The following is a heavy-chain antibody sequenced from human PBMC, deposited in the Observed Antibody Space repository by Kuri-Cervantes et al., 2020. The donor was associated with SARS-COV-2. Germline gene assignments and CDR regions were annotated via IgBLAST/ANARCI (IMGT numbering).Heavy chain of an antibody. CDR3: ARGVRGNWDSQHNYYYYMDV. Sequence: ASVKVSCKASGYTFRNNDINWVRQAPGQGLEWVGWVNPDNGRAGFAEKFQGRVTISSDTSMNTVYLDLYSLRSGDTAVYYCARGVRGNWDSQHNYYYYMDVWGKGTTVNVSS. D-gene: IGHD1-7*01. CDR2: VNPDNGRA. V-gene: IGHV1-8*01. J-gene: IGHJ6*03. CDR1: GYTFRNND.